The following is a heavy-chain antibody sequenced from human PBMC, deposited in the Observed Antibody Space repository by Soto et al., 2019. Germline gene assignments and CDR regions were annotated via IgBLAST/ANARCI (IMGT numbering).Heavy chain of an antibody. J-gene: IGHJ6*01. CDR3: TTIRLNYYDSSGYYRYYYYQGMDV. CDR2: IKSETDGVTT. Sequence: LRLSCAASGFTFSNAWMNWVRQAPGKGLEWVGRIKSETDGVTTDYAAPVKGRFTISRDDSRNTLYLQMNSLKTEDTAIYYCTTIRLNYYDSSGYYRYYYYQGMDVWGQGTTLNVSS. CDR1: GFTFSNAW. V-gene: IGHV3-15*07. D-gene: IGHD3-22*01.